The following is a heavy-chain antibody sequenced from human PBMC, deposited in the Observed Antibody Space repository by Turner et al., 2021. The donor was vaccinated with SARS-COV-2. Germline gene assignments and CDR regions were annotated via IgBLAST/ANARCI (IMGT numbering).Heavy chain of an antibody. J-gene: IGHJ4*02. CDR2: IYYRGST. CDR3: ARQVRGYSYAFSFDY. D-gene: IGHD5-18*01. CDR1: GGSISSSSYY. Sequence: LPLLGSGPGLVKPSETLSLTFPFSGGSISSSSYYWGWIRQPPGKGLEWVGNIYYRGSTYYNPSHKRRVTISVDTTKNQFSLKLSSVTAADTAVFYWARQVRGYSYAFSFDYWGQGTLVTVSS. V-gene: IGHV4-39*01.